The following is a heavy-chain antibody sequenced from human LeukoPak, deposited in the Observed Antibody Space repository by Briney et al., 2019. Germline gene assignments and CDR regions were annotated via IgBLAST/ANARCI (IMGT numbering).Heavy chain of an antibody. J-gene: IGHJ4*02. Sequence: GGSLRLSCAASGFTFSDYYMSWIREAPGKGLEWVSYISSSGSIIYYADSVKGRFTISRDNAKNSQYLQMNSLRAEDTAVYYCAREISYDSSGYYLNYFDYWGQGTLVTVSS. V-gene: IGHV3-11*01. D-gene: IGHD3-22*01. CDR2: ISSSGSII. CDR1: GFTFSDYY. CDR3: AREISYDSSGYYLNYFDY.